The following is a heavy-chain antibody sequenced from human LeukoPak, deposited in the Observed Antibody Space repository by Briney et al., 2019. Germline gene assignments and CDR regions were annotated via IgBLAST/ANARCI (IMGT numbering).Heavy chain of an antibody. J-gene: IGHJ4*02. D-gene: IGHD3-22*01. CDR2: IKRDGSEK. CDR1: GFTFSTYG. Sequence: GGSLRLSCAASGFTFSTYGMHWVRQAPGKGLEWVANIKRDGSEKYYVDSVKGRFTISRDNAKNSLYLQMNSLRAEDTAVYYCATDDNSGSDYWGQGTLVTVSS. V-gene: IGHV3-7*01. CDR3: ATDDNSGSDY.